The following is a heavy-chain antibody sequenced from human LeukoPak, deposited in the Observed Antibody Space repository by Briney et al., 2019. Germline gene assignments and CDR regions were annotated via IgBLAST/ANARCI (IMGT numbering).Heavy chain of an antibody. D-gene: IGHD3-16*02. Sequence: PSETLSLTCTVSGGSISSSSYYWGWIRQPPGKGLEWIGSIYYSGSTYYNPSLKSRATISVDTSKNQLSLKLSSVTAADTAVYYCASRIMITFGGVILEYYFDYWGQGTLVTVSS. CDR2: IYYSGST. CDR1: GGSISSSSYY. V-gene: IGHV4-39*01. CDR3: ASRIMITFGGVILEYYFDY. J-gene: IGHJ4*02.